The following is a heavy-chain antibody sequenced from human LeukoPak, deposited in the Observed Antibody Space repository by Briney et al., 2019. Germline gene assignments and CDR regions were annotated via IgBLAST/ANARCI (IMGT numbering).Heavy chain of an antibody. J-gene: IGHJ4*02. CDR2: ISYDASGE. D-gene: IGHD1-26*01. CDR3: VKSLVGHTSGY. Sequence: GGSLRLSCAASGFSFSGYGMHWVRQAPGKGLEWLAVISYDASGEYYADSVKGRFTISRDNSKNMMYLQMISLRAEDTAVYYCVKSLVGHTSGYWGQGTLVTVST. CDR1: GFSFSGYG. V-gene: IGHV3-30*18.